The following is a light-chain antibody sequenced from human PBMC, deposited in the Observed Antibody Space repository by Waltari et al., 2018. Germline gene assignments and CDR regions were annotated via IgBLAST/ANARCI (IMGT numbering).Light chain of an antibody. CDR1: QSISGW. CDR2: DAS. CDR3: QQYNSFFRT. V-gene: IGKV1-5*01. Sequence: IQMTQTPSHPSAFCGDRGTNTCRASQSISGWLAWYQQKPGKAPKLLIFDASKLESGVPSRFSGSGFGTEFALTISGLQPDDFATYFCQQYNSFFRTFGQGTKVEIK. J-gene: IGKJ1*01.